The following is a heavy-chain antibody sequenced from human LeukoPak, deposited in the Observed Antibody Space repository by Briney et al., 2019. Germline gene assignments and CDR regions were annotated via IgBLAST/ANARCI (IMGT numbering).Heavy chain of an antibody. CDR3: ARALWKYQLLYPYYYGMDV. V-gene: IGHV4-61*05. CDR2: IYYSGST. CDR1: GGSISSSSYY. D-gene: IGHD2-2*02. Sequence: PSETLSLTCTVSGGSISSSSYYWSWIRQPPGKGLEWIGYIYYSGSTNYNPSLKSRVTISVDTSKNQFSLKLSSVTAADTAVYYCARALWKYQLLYPYYYGMDVWGQGTTVTVSS. J-gene: IGHJ6*02.